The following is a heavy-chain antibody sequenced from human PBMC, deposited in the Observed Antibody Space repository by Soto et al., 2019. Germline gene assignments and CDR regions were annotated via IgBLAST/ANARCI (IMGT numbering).Heavy chain of an antibody. CDR1: GDTFTSYD. CDR2: MNPNSGNT. D-gene: IGHD6-19*01. CDR3: ARERSSGWYVDY. V-gene: IGHV1-8*01. Sequence: QVQLVQSGAEVKKPGASVKVSCKASGDTFTSYDINWVLQATGQGLEWMGWMNPNSGNTGYAQKFQGRVTMTRNTSISTAYMELSSLRSEDTAVYYCARERSSGWYVDYWGQGTLVTVSS. J-gene: IGHJ4*02.